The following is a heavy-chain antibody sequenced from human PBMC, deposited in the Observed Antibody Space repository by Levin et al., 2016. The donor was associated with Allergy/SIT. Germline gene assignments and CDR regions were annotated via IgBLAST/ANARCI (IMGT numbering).Heavy chain of an antibody. V-gene: IGHV3-30*02. CDR2: IRNDGGNK. J-gene: IGHJ4*02. CDR1: GFTFSDYY. Sequence: GGSLRLSCAASGFTFSDYYMSWIRQAPGKGLEWVAFIRNDGGNKYYGESVKGRFTISRDNAKNSLYLQMNNLRAEDTAVYYCARDSTMTTRGDSGYWGQGTLVKVSS. CDR3: ARDSTMTTRGDSGY. D-gene: IGHD4-17*01.